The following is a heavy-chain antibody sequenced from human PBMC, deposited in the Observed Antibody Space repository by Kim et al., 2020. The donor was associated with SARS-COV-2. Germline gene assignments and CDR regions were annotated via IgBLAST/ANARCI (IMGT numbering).Heavy chain of an antibody. J-gene: IGHJ5*02. V-gene: IGHV4-59*01. CDR1: GGSISGYY. Sequence: SETLSLTCTVSGGSISGYYWSWIRQPPGKGLEWIGDIYHSGSTNYNPSLKSRVTISVDTSKNQFSLKLTSVTAADTAVYYCARDRLDYYGSSGYCDTRDPGYNWVGTWGQETLVTVSS. D-gene: IGHD3-22*01. CDR2: IYHSGST. CDR3: ARDRLDYYGSSGYCDTRDPGYNWVGT.